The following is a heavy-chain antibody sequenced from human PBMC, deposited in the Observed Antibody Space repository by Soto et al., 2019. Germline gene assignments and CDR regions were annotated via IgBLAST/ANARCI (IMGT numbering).Heavy chain of an antibody. CDR3: ARVVTTVTTAPFDY. V-gene: IGHV4-31*03. CDR2: IYYSGST. D-gene: IGHD4-4*01. J-gene: IGHJ4*02. Sequence: SETLSLTCTVSGGSISSGGYYWSWIRQHPGKGLEWIGYIYYSGSTYYNPSLKSRVTISVDTSKNQFSLKLSSVTAADTAVYYCARVVTTVTTAPFDYWGQGTLVTVSS. CDR1: GGSISSGGYY.